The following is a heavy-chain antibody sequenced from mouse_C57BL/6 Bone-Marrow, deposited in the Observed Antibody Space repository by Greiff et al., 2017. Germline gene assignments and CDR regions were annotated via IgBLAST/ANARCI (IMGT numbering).Heavy chain of an antibody. D-gene: IGHD4-1*01. CDR3: ARRLLTGSD. Sequence: EVQLVESGGDLVKPGGSLKLSCAASGFTFSSYGMSWVRQTPDKRLEWVATISSGGSYTYYPDSVKGRFTISRDTAKNTLYLQMSSLKSEDTAMYYCARRLLTGSDWGQGTLVTVSA. J-gene: IGHJ3*01. CDR1: GFTFSSYG. V-gene: IGHV5-6*01. CDR2: ISSGGSYT.